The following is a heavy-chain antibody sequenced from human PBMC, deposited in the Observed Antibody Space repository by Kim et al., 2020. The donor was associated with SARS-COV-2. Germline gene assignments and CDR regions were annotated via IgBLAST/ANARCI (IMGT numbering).Heavy chain of an antibody. CDR2: ISSSSSYI. D-gene: IGHD2-15*01. Sequence: GGSLRLSCAASGFTFSSYSMNWVRQAPGKGLEWVSSISSSSSYIYYADSVKGRFTISRDNAKNSLYLQMNSLRAEDTAVYYCASPYCSGGSCYYYYGMDVWGQGTTVTVSS. CDR3: ASPYCSGGSCYYYYGMDV. V-gene: IGHV3-21*01. CDR1: GFTFSSYS. J-gene: IGHJ6*02.